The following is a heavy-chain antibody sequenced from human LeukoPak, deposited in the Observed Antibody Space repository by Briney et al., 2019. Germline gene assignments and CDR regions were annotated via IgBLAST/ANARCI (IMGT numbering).Heavy chain of an antibody. J-gene: IGHJ4*02. Sequence: RGSLRLSCAASGFTFSSYSMNWVRQAPGKGLEWVSSISSSSSYIYYADSVKGRFTISRDNAKNSLYLQMNSLRAEDTAVYYCARRTDYWGQGTLVTVSS. CDR2: ISSSSSYI. CDR3: ARRTDY. V-gene: IGHV3-21*01. CDR1: GFTFSSYS.